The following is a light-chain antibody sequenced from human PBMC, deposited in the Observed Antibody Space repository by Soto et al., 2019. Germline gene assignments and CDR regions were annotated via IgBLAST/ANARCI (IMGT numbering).Light chain of an antibody. J-gene: IGKJ1*01. Sequence: EIQMTQYKSSLSASVGDRFTITCRASQSISSYLNWYQQKPGKAPKLLIYAASSLQSGVPSRFSGSGSGTDFTLTISSLQPEDFATYYCQQSYSTPRTFGQGTKVDI. CDR1: QSISSY. CDR3: QQSYSTPRT. CDR2: AAS. V-gene: IGKV1-39*01.